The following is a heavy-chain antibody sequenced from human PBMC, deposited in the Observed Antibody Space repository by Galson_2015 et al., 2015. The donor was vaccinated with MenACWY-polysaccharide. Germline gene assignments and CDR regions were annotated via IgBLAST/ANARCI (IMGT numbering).Heavy chain of an antibody. CDR2: MNPNSGNT. Sequence: SVKVSCKASGYKFPSYDINWVRQATGQGLEWMGWMNPNSGNTGYAQKFQGRVTMTRNSAMTTAYMELSSLRSEDTAVYYCARIIARKYTFADSWGQGTLVTVSS. CDR3: ARIIARKYTFADS. J-gene: IGHJ4*02. D-gene: IGHD2-21*01. V-gene: IGHV1-8*01. CDR1: GYKFPSYD.